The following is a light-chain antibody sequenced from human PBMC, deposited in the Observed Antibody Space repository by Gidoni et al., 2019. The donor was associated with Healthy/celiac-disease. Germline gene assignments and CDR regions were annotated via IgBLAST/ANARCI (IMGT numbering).Light chain of an antibody. Sequence: EIVLTQYPGTLSLSPGERATPSCRASQSVSSSYLAWYQQKPGQAPRLLIYGASSRATGIPDRFSGSGSGTDFTLTISRLEPEDFAVYYCQQYGSSPWTFGQGTKVEIK. CDR3: QQYGSSPWT. J-gene: IGKJ1*01. CDR1: QSVSSSY. CDR2: GAS. V-gene: IGKV3-20*01.